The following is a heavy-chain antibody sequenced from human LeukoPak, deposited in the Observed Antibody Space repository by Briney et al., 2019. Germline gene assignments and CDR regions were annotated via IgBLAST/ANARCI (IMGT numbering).Heavy chain of an antibody. J-gene: IGHJ4*02. V-gene: IGHV3-43D*04. CDR3: AKAGMGGWYGSYFDY. Sequence: GGSLRLSCAASGFTFDDYAMHWVRQAPGKGLEWVSLISWDGGSTYYADSVKGRFTISRDNSKNSLYLQMNSLRAEDTALYYCAKAGMGGWYGSYFDYWGQGTLSPSPQ. CDR2: ISWDGGST. D-gene: IGHD6-19*01. CDR1: GFTFDDYA.